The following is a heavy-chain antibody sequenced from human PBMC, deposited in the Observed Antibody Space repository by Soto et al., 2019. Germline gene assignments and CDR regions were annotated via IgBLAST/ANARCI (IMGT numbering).Heavy chain of an antibody. J-gene: IGHJ4*02. Sequence: GGSLRLSCSASGFIFSTFGMFWVRQAPGQGLEYVSAIFYSGSGSYYADPVRGRFTVSRDNSKNMFYLQMSSLRVEDTALYFCVRGPSRGSSLFGPLDYWGQGTQVTVSS. V-gene: IGHV3-64D*06. D-gene: IGHD3-3*01. CDR2: IFYSGSGS. CDR3: VRGPSRGSSLFGPLDY. CDR1: GFIFSTFG.